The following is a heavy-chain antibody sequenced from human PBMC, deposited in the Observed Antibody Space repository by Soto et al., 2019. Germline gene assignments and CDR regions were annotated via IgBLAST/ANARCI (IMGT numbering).Heavy chain of an antibody. J-gene: IGHJ6*02. V-gene: IGHV4-4*07. D-gene: IGHD2-2*02. Sequence: NPSETLSLTCTVSGGSISSYYWSWIRQPAGKGLEWIGRIYTSGSTNYNPSLKSRVTMSVDTSKNQFSLKLSSVTAADTAVYYCARDYCSSTSCYRGYYYYGMDVWGQGTTVTVSS. CDR1: GGSISSYY. CDR2: IYTSGST. CDR3: ARDYCSSTSCYRGYYYYGMDV.